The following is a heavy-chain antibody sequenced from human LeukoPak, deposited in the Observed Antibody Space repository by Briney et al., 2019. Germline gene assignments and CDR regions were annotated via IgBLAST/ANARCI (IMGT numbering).Heavy chain of an antibody. CDR1: GGSISSYY. J-gene: IGHJ4*02. CDR2: IYYSGST. V-gene: IGHV4-59*08. Sequence: PSETLSLTRTVSGGSISSYYWSWIRQPPGKGLEWIGYIYYSGSTNYNPSLKSRVTISVDTSKNQFSLKLSSVTAADTAVYYCARHHSSGWYESWGQGTLVTVSS. CDR3: ARHHSSGWYES. D-gene: IGHD6-19*01.